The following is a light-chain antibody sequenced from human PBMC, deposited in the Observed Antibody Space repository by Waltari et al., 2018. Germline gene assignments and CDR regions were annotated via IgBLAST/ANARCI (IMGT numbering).Light chain of an antibody. Sequence: EIVLPQSPATLPLSPGERATLSCRASQRVGNNYLTWYQQKPGQAPRLLIYDASTRASGIPDRFSGSGSGTDFTLTISRLEPEDLAVYYCQQYGDSPLYTFGQGTKLEI. CDR3: QQYGDSPLYT. J-gene: IGKJ2*01. CDR1: QRVGNNY. CDR2: DAS. V-gene: IGKV3-20*01.